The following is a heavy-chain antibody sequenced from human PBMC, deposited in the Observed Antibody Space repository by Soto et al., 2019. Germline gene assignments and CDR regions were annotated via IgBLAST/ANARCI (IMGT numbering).Heavy chain of an antibody. CDR2: ISSNGDRT. CDR1: EFTFQKYA. J-gene: IGHJ6*02. Sequence: GGSLRLSCSASEFTFQKYAMHWVRQAPGKGLEYVSAISSNGDRTYYADSVKGRFTISRDNSRNTLYFQMSFLRVEDTAVYYCVKDSAYYYGSGSFVYGMDVWGQGTTVTVSS. V-gene: IGHV3-64D*06. D-gene: IGHD3-10*01. CDR3: VKDSAYYYGSGSFVYGMDV.